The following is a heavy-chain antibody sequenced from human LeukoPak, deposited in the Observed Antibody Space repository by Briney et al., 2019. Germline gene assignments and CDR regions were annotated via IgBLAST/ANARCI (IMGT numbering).Heavy chain of an antibody. CDR3: AKGVRPSAYQLNY. CDR1: GYTLTSYD. J-gene: IGHJ4*02. Sequence: GASVKVSCKASGYTLTSYDINWVRQATGQGLEWMGWMNPNSGNTGYAQKFQGRVTMTRNTSISTAYMELSSLRSEDTAVYYCAKGVRPSAYQLNYWGQGTLVTVSS. CDR2: MNPNSGNT. D-gene: IGHD2-2*01. V-gene: IGHV1-8*01.